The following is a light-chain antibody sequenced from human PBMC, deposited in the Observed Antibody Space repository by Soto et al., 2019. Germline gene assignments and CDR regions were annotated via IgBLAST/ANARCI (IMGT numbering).Light chain of an antibody. Sequence: IQLTQSPSFLSASVGDRVTITCRASQSISAYLNLYQQKPGKAPKLLFYAASSLQSGVPSRFSGSGSGTYFTLTLSSLQPEDSATYYCLQDYNYPRTFGQGTKVDIK. CDR1: QSISAY. V-gene: IGKV1-6*01. J-gene: IGKJ1*01. CDR2: AAS. CDR3: LQDYNYPRT.